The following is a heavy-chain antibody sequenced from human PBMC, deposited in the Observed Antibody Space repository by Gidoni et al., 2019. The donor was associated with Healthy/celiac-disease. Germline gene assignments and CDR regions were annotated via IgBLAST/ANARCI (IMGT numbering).Heavy chain of an antibody. CDR2: IYYSGST. CDR1: GGSISSSSYY. CDR3: ARHAWEIVVVITAYWYFDL. J-gene: IGHJ2*01. D-gene: IGHD3-22*01. Sequence: QLQLQESGPGLVKPSETLSLTCTVSGGSISSSSYYWGWIRQPPGKGLEWIGSIYYSGSTYYNPSLKSRVTISVDTSKNQFSLKLSSVTAADTAVYYCARHAWEIVVVITAYWYFDLWGRGTLVTVSS. V-gene: IGHV4-39*01.